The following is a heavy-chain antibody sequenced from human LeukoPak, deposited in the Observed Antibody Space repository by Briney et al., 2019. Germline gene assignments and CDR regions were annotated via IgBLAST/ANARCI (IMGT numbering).Heavy chain of an antibody. CDR3: ARRIVGVIDAFDY. CDR1: GGSISSSISY. V-gene: IGHV4-39*01. D-gene: IGHD1-26*01. CDR2: IYYSGST. Sequence: PSETLSLTCTASGGSISSSISYWGWIRQPPGKGLEWIATIYYSGSTYYSPSLKSRVTISVDTSKNQFSLKVTSMTAADTAVYYCARRIVGVIDAFDYWGQGALVTVSS. J-gene: IGHJ4*02.